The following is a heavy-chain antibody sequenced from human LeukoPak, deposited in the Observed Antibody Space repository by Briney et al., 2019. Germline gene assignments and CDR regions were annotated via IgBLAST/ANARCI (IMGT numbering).Heavy chain of an antibody. J-gene: IGHJ4*02. CDR2: IKSKTDGGTT. CDR3: TTRYDSSGYYHPAKYYFDY. D-gene: IGHD3-22*01. V-gene: IGHV3-15*01. CDR1: GFPFSSYS. Sequence: GGSLRLSCAASGFPFSSYSMTWVRQAPGKGLEWVGRIKSKTDGGTTDYAAPVKGRFTISRDDSKNTLYLQMNSLKTEDTAVYYCTTRYDSSGYYHPAKYYFDYWGQGTLVTVSS.